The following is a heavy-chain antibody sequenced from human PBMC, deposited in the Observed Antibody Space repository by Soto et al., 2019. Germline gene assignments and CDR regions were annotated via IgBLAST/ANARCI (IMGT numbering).Heavy chain of an antibody. CDR3: ARGPSPYSGSYWGGLFDY. Sequence: GGSLRLSCAASGFTFSSYSMNWVRQAPGKGLEWVSYISSSSSTIYYADSVKGRFTISRDNAKNSLYLQMNSLRDEDTAVYYCARGPSPYSGSYWGGLFDYWGQGTLVTVSS. CDR2: ISSSSSTI. CDR1: GFTFSSYS. V-gene: IGHV3-48*02. J-gene: IGHJ4*02. D-gene: IGHD1-26*01.